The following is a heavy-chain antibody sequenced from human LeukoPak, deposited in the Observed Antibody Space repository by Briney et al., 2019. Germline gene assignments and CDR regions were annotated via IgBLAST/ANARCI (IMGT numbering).Heavy chain of an antibody. CDR2: IRSKANSYTT. CDR1: GFTFSGSS. Sequence: GGSLRLSCAASGFTFSGSSIHWVRQASGKGLEWVGRIRSKANSYTTAYAASVAGRFTVSRDDSQNTAYLQMNSLKTEDAAVYYCSRYVDTPLDYWGQGALVTVSS. V-gene: IGHV3-73*01. J-gene: IGHJ4*02. D-gene: IGHD5-18*01. CDR3: SRYVDTPLDY.